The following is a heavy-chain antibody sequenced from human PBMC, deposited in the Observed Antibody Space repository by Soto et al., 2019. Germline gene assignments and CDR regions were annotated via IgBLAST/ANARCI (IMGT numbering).Heavy chain of an antibody. V-gene: IGHV4-34*01. CDR1: RGSFSGYY. J-gene: IGHJ6*04. CDR2: INHSGST. Sequence: PSETLSLTCAVYRGSFSGYYLSWIRQPPGKGLEWIGEINHSGSTNYNPSLKSRVTISVDTSKNQFSLKLSSVTAADTAVYYCARGSSGSYWYSYYGTDVWGTGTTVTVSS. D-gene: IGHD3-10*01. CDR3: ARGSSGSYWYSYYGTDV.